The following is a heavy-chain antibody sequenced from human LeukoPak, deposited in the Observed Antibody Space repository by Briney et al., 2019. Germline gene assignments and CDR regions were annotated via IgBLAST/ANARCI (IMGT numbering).Heavy chain of an antibody. Sequence: PSETLSLTCTVSGGSISSYYWSWIRQPPGKGLEWIGYIYYSGSTNYNPSLKSRVTISVDTSKNQFSLKLSSVTAADTAVYYCARPTTYCSSTSCNDAFDIWGQGTMVTVSS. J-gene: IGHJ3*02. CDR2: IYYSGST. CDR3: ARPTTYCSSTSCNDAFDI. V-gene: IGHV4-59*08. D-gene: IGHD2-2*01. CDR1: GGSISSYY.